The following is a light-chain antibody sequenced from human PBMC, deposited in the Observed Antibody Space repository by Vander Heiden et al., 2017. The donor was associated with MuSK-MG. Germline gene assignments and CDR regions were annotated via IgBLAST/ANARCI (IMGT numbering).Light chain of an antibody. CDR1: SSNIGSNY. CDR3: AAWDDSLSGQV. CDR2: RNN. Sequence: QSVLTPPPSASGTPGQRDTISCSGSSSNIGSNYVYWYQQLPGTAPKLLIYRNNQRPSGVPDRFSGSKSGTSASLAISGLRSEDEADYYCAAWDDSLSGQVFGTGTKVTVL. V-gene: IGLV1-47*01. J-gene: IGLJ1*01.